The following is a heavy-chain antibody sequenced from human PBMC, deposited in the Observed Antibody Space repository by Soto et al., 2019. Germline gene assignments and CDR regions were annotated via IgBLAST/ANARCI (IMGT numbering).Heavy chain of an antibody. J-gene: IGHJ6*02. Sequence: SETLSLTCAAYGGSFSGYYWTWIRQPPGKGLEWIGEINHSGTINFNPSLKSRLTISLDTSKKHFSLKLSSVTDTDTAAYYCARADRTLVTSYSLDVWGQGTTVTVSS. D-gene: IGHD2-21*02. CDR3: ARADRTLVTSYSLDV. V-gene: IGHV4-34*01. CDR1: GGSFSGYY. CDR2: INHSGTI.